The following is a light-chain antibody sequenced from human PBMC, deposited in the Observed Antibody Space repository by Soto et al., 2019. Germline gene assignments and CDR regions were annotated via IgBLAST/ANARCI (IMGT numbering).Light chain of an antibody. V-gene: IGLV1-51*01. CDR3: GTWDSSLSAGI. CDR2: DNN. J-gene: IGLJ2*01. Sequence: QSLLTQPPSVSAAPGQKVTISCSGGSSNIGNNYVSWYQQLPGTAPKLLIYDNNKRPSGIPDRFSGSKSGTSATLGITGLQTGDEADYYCGTWDSSLSAGIFGGGTKVTVL. CDR1: SSNIGNNY.